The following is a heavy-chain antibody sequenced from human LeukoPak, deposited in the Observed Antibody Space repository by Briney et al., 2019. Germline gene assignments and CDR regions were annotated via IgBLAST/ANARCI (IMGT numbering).Heavy chain of an antibody. CDR2: LYPSGSS. CDR3: ARDLSGSLYFDY. V-gene: IGHV4-4*07. D-gene: IGHD3-10*01. CDR1: GASISPYY. Sequence: SGTLSLTCTVSGASISPYYWNWIRQPAGKGLEWIGRLYPSGSSDYNPSLKSRASISVGTSNNQFSLRVTSVTAADTAIYYCARDLSGSLYFDYWGQGILVTVSA. J-gene: IGHJ4*02.